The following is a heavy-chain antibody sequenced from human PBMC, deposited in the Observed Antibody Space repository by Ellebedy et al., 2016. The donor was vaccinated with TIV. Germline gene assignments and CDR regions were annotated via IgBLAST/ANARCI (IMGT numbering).Heavy chain of an antibody. J-gene: IGHJ3*01. D-gene: IGHD3-10*01. CDR2: INPSGGT. CDR1: GVSFLGYY. V-gene: IGHV4-34*01. CDR3: ARGRRFSASFHPMMSTFEV. Sequence: SETLSLTXTVHGVSFLGYYWSWIRQSPGKGLQWIGEINPSGGTNYTTSLKSRLTMSIDTSKRQISLNLKSATAADTAVYYCARGRRFSASFHPMMSTFEVWGQGTTVIVSS.